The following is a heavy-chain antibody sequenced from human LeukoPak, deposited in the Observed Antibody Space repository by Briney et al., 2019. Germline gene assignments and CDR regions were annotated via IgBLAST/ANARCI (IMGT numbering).Heavy chain of an antibody. V-gene: IGHV5-51*01. CDR2: IYPGDSDT. CDR1: GYSFTSYW. J-gene: IGHJ4*02. CDR3: ARHPPRYCSSTSCPYYFGY. D-gene: IGHD2-2*01. Sequence: GESLKISCKGSGYSFTSYWIGWVRQMPGKGLEWMGIIYPGDSDTRYSPSFQGQVTISADNSISTAYLQWSSLKASDTAMYYCARHPPRYCSSTSCPYYFGYWGQGTLVTVSS.